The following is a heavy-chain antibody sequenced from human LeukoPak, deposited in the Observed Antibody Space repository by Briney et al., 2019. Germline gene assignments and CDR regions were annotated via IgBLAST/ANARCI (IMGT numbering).Heavy chain of an antibody. CDR1: GGSINTYY. J-gene: IGHJ3*02. CDR3: ARSSSWYRGVWVDAFDI. D-gene: IGHD6-13*01. CDR2: ISYSGRT. Sequence: SETLSLTCTVSGGSINTYYWSWIRQPPGRGLEWVGYISYSGRTNYNPSLKSRVTISIDTSKSQFSLKLVSVTAADTAVYYCARSSSWYRGVWVDAFDIWGQGTMVTVSS. V-gene: IGHV4-59*01.